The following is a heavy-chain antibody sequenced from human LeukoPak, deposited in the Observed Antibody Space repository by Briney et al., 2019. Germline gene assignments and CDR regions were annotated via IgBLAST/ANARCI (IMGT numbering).Heavy chain of an antibody. CDR3: ARGGGFYYYDSSGPDAFDI. J-gene: IGHJ3*02. D-gene: IGHD3-22*01. CDR2: ISSSSSYI. Sequence: PGRFLRLSCAASGFTFSSYSMNWVRQAPGKGLEWVSSISSSSSYIYYADSVKGRFTISRDNAKNSLYLQMNSLRAEDTAVYYCARGGGFYYYDSSGPDAFDIWGQGTMVTVSS. CDR1: GFTFSSYS. V-gene: IGHV3-21*01.